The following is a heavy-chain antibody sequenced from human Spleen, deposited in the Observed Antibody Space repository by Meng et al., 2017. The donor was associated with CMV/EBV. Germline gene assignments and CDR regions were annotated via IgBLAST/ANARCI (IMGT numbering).Heavy chain of an antibody. CDR1: GFTFSSYS. V-gene: IGHV3-21*01. Sequence: GGSLRLSCAASGFTFSSYSMNWVRQAPGKGLEWVSSISSSSSYIYYADSVKGRFTISRDNAKNSLYLQMNSLRAEDTAVYYCARGHIYDFRSGYFFEYWGQGTLVTVSS. CDR2: ISSSSSYI. J-gene: IGHJ4*02. CDR3: ARGHIYDFRSGYFFEY. D-gene: IGHD3-3*01.